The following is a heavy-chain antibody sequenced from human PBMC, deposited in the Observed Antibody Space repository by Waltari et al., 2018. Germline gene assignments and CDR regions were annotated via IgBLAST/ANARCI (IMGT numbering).Heavy chain of an antibody. CDR1: GFTFDDYA. V-gene: IGHV3-9*01. D-gene: IGHD3-22*01. Sequence: EVQLVESGGGLVQPGRSLRLSCAASGFTFDDYAMHWVRQVPGKGLGGGSGINWDSGSIGYGDSVKGRFIISRDNARNFLYLQMNSLTTEDTALYYCVKKNDEVYDRNGLVYDAFDMWGQGTMVTVSS. J-gene: IGHJ3*02. CDR2: INWDSGSI. CDR3: VKKNDEVYDRNGLVYDAFDM.